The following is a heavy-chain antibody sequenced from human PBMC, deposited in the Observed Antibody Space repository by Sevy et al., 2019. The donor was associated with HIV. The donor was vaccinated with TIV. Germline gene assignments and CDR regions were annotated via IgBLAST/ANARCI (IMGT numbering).Heavy chain of an antibody. D-gene: IGHD6-19*01. V-gene: IGHV1-69*13. CDR1: GGTFSSYG. Sequence: ASVKVSCKASGGTFSSYGISWVRQAPGQGLEWMGGIIPILGTVNYAQKFQGRVTITADEPTKTAYMELSSLRSEDTAVYYCERGRGNGWYYFDYWGQETLVTVSS. CDR3: ERGRGNGWYYFDY. CDR2: IIPILGTV. J-gene: IGHJ4*02.